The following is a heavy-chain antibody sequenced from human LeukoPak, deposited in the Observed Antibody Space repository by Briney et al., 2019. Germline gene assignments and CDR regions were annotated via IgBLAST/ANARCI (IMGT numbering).Heavy chain of an antibody. CDR1: GFAFDDYG. D-gene: IGHD3-10*01. V-gene: IGHV3-20*04. J-gene: IGHJ4*02. CDR2: INWNGDST. CDR3: AKDLLWFGRGGIDY. Sequence: GGSLRLSCTSSGFAFDDYGMGWVRQAPGKGLEWVSGINWNGDSTNYADSVKGRFTISRDKAKTSLFLQMNSLRVDDTAVYYCAKDLLWFGRGGIDYWGQGTLVTVSS.